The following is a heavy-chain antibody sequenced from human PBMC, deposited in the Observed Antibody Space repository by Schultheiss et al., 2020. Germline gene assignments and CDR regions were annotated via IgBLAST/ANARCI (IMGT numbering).Heavy chain of an antibody. CDR1: GFTFSSYG. J-gene: IGHJ4*02. D-gene: IGHD1-26*01. V-gene: IGHV3-33*08. CDR3: ARDGGSYHLDY. Sequence: GGSLRLSCAASGFTFSSYGMHWVRQAPGKGLEWVAVIWYDGSNKYYADSVKGRFTISRDNSKNTLYLQMNSLRAEDTAVYYCARDGGSYHLDYWGQGTLGTVSS. CDR2: IWYDGSNK.